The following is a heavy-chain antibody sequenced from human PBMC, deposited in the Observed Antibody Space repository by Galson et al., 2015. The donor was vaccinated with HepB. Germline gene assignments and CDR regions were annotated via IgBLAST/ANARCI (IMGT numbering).Heavy chain of an antibody. CDR1: GYTFTGYY. V-gene: IGHV1-2*06. Sequence: QSGAEVKKPGASVKVSCKASGYTFTGYYMHWVRQAPGQGLEWMGRINPNSGGTNYAQKFQGRVTMTEDTSTDTAYMELSSLRSEDAAVYYCAVIWGSYRPYFDYWGQGTLVTVFS. CDR2: INPNSGGT. D-gene: IGHD3-16*02. J-gene: IGHJ4*02. CDR3: AVIWGSYRPYFDY.